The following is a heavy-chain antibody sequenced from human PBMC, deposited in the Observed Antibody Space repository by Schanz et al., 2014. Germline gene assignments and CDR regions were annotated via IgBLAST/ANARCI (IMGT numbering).Heavy chain of an antibody. V-gene: IGHV3-20*04. CDR3: ARADIGARTHDYYYYFIDV. CDR1: GFGFDDYA. CDR2: INWNGGST. J-gene: IGHJ6*03. D-gene: IGHD6-6*01. Sequence: EVQLVESGGGVVRPGGSLRLSCAASGFGFDDYAMSWVRQAPGKGLEWVSGINWNGGSTGYADSVKGRFTISRDNAKNSLYLQMNSLRAEDTAVYYCARADIGARTHDYYYYFIDVWGIGTTVTVSS.